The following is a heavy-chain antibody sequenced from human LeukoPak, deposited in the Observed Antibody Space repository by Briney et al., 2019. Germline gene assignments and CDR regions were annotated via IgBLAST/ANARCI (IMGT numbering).Heavy chain of an antibody. Sequence: GGSLRLSCAASGFTFSSYSMNWVRQAPGKGLEWVSYISSSSSSTIYYADSVKGRFTISRDNAKNSLYLQMNSLRAEDTAVYYCARQLLADMDVWGKGTAVTVSS. CDR2: ISSSSSSTI. V-gene: IGHV3-48*01. CDR1: GFTFSSYS. D-gene: IGHD2-2*01. J-gene: IGHJ6*03. CDR3: ARQLLADMDV.